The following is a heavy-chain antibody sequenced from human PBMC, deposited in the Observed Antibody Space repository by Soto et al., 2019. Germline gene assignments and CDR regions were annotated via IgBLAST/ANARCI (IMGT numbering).Heavy chain of an antibody. CDR3: ARLPNKSPQN. Sequence: EVQLVDSGGGLVQRGGSLRLSCVASGFTFSSYWMHWVRQAPGKGLVWVSSISNDGSSIYADPVKGRFTISRDNAKNTLYLQMNSLRAEDTAVYCCARLPNKSPQNWGQGTLVIVSP. V-gene: IGHV3-74*01. CDR2: ISNDGSS. CDR1: GFTFSSYW. J-gene: IGHJ1*01.